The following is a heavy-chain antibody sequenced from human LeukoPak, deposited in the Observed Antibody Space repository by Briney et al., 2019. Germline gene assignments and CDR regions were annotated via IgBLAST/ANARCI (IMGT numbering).Heavy chain of an antibody. D-gene: IGHD3-22*01. J-gene: IGHJ3*02. V-gene: IGHV4-59*01. CDR1: GGSISSYY. CDR3: AKDPYYYDSSGYNDAFDI. CDR2: IYYSGST. Sequence: KPSETLSLTCTVSGGSISSYYWSWIRQPPGKGLEWIGYIYYSGSTNYNPSLKSRVTISVDTSKNQFSLKLSSVTAADTAVYYCAKDPYYYDSSGYNDAFDIWGQGTMVTVSS.